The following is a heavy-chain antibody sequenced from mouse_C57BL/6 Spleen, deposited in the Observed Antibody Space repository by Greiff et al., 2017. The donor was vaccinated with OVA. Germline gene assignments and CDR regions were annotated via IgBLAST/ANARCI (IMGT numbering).Heavy chain of an antibody. D-gene: IGHD1-1*01. CDR1: GYTFTSYW. J-gene: IGHJ1*03. CDR3: ARRDCSSYIWYFDV. CDR2: IDPSDSYT. Sequence: QVQLQQPGAELVMPGASVKLSCKASGYTFTSYWMHWVKQRPGQGLEWIGEIDPSDSYTNYNQKFKGKSTLTGDKSSSTAYMQLSSLTAEDSAVYYCARRDCSSYIWYFDVWGTGTTVTVSS. V-gene: IGHV1-69*01.